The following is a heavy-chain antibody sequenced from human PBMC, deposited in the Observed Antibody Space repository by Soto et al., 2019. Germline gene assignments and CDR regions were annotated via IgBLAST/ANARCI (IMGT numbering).Heavy chain of an antibody. CDR2: INHSGST. CDR3: ERNSVYSSSWYYFDY. J-gene: IGHJ4*02. V-gene: IGHV4-34*01. D-gene: IGHD6-13*01. Sequence: PSETLSLTCAVYGGSFSGYYWSWIRQPPGKGLEWIGEINHSGSTNYNPSLKSRVTISVDTSKNQFSLKLSSVTAADTAVYYCERNSVYSSSWYYFDYWGQGTLVTVSS. CDR1: GGSFSGYY.